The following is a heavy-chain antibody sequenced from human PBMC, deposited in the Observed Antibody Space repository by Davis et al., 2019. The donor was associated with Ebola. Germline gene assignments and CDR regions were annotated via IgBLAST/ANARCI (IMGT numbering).Heavy chain of an antibody. V-gene: IGHV3-9*01. CDR2: ISWNSGSI. CDR1: GFTFSSYS. J-gene: IGHJ6*02. CDR3: AKSLTTVTRLRYYYGMDV. D-gene: IGHD4-11*01. Sequence: GGSLRLSCAASGFTFSSYSMNWVRQAPGKGLEWVSGISWNSGSIGYADSVKGRFTISRDNAKNSLYLQMNSLRAEDTALYYCAKSLTTVTRLRYYYGMDVWGQGTTVTVSS.